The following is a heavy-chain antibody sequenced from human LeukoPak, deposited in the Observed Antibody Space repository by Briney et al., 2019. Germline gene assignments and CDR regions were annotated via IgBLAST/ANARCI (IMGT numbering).Heavy chain of an antibody. CDR3: ARGQGTTDFEY. V-gene: IGHV3-66*01. CDR1: GFTVSSNY. D-gene: IGHD1-7*01. Sequence: PGGSLRLSCAASGFTVSSNYMSWVRQAPGKGLEWVSVIYSGGSTYYADSVKGKFTISRDNSKNTLYLQMNSLRAEDTAVYYCARGQGTTDFEYWGQGTLVTVSS. CDR2: IYSGGST. J-gene: IGHJ4*02.